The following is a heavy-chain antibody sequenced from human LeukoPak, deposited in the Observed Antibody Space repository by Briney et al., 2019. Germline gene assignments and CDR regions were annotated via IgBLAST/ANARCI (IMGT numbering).Heavy chain of an antibody. CDR1: GGSISSSSYH. D-gene: IGHD2-2*01. Sequence: SETLSLTCTVSGGSISSSSYHWGWIRQPPGKGLEWIGSIYYSGSTYYNPSLKSRVTMSVDTSKNQFSLKLSSVTAADTAVYYCARQELYRDHWGQGTLVTVSS. CDR2: IYYSGST. J-gene: IGHJ4*02. V-gene: IGHV4-39*01. CDR3: ARQELYRDH.